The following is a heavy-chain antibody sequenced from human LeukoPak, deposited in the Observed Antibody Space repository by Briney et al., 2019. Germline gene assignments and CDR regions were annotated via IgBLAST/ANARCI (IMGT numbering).Heavy chain of an antibody. J-gene: IGHJ3*02. CDR3: AKDSSMTVVVIGDAFDI. CDR1: GFTFRSYA. D-gene: IGHD3-22*01. CDR2: ISGSGGST. V-gene: IGHV3-23*01. Sequence: GGSLRLSCAASGFTFRSYAMSWVRQAPGRGLEWVSGISGSGGSTYYADSVKGRFTISRDNSKNTLYLQMNSLRAEDTAVYYCAKDSSMTVVVIGDAFDIWGQGTMVTVSS.